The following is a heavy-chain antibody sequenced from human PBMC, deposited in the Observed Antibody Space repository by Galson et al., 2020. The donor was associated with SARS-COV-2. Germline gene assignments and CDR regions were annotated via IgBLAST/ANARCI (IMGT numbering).Heavy chain of an antibody. CDR3: ARAGLYYYDSSGYYNDAFDI. V-gene: IGHV3-64*01. J-gene: IGHJ3*02. Sequence: GESLKISCAASGFTFSSYAMHWVRQAPGKGLEYVSAISSNGGSTYYANSVKGRFTISRDNSKNTLYLQMGSLRAEDMAVYYCARAGLYYYDSSGYYNDAFDIWGQGTMVTVSS. CDR1: GFTFSSYA. CDR2: ISSNGGST. D-gene: IGHD3-22*01.